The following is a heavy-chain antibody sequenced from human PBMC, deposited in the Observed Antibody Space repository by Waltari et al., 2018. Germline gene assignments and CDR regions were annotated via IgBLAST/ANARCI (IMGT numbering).Heavy chain of an antibody. CDR2: TYHTGRT. J-gene: IGHJ6*02. V-gene: IGHV4-30-2*01. Sequence: QLQLQESGSGLVKPSQTLSLTCAVSGGSISSGGYSWSWIRQPPGKGLEWIGYTYHTGRTYYNPSLKSRVTISVDRSKNQFSLKLSSVTAADTAVYYCGGTTAIYYYYGMDVWGQGTTVTVSS. CDR1: GGSISSGGYS. CDR3: GGTTAIYYYYGMDV. D-gene: IGHD4-17*01.